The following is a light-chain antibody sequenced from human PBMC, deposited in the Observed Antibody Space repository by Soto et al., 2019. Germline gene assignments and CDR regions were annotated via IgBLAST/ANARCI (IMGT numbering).Light chain of an antibody. CDR3: QSYDSSLSGYV. V-gene: IGLV1-40*01. CDR2: GNS. CDR1: SSNIGAGYD. J-gene: IGLJ1*01. Sequence: QSVLTQPPSVSGAPGQRVTISCTGSSSNIGAGYDVHWYQQLPGTAPKVLIYGNSNRPSGVPDRFSGSKYGTSASLAITGLQAEDEADYYCQSYDSSLSGYVFGTGTKLTVL.